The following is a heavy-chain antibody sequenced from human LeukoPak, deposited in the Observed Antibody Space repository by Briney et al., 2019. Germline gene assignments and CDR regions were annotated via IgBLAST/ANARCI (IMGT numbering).Heavy chain of an antibody. D-gene: IGHD3-22*01. Sequence: ASVKVSCKVPGYTLTELSMHWVRQAPGKGLEWMGGFDPEDGETIYAQKFQGRVTMTEDTSTDTAYMELSSLRSEDTAVYYCAKRGYYYEGSGYCFDYWGQGTLVTVSS. J-gene: IGHJ4*02. CDR3: AKRGYYYEGSGYCFDY. CDR1: GYTLTELS. V-gene: IGHV1-24*01. CDR2: FDPEDGET.